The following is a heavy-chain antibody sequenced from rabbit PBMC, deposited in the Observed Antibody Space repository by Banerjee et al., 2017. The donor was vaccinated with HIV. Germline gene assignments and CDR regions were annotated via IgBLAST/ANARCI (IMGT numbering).Heavy chain of an antibody. Sequence: QGQLEESGGDLVKPEGSLTLTCTASGFSLSSNYWICWVRQAPGKGLQWIACIYAGKGDTDYASWVNGRFTISSDNAQNTVDLQMNSLTAADTATYFCARIRYAGYAGFGYADLWGPGTLVTVS. D-gene: IGHD4-2*01. CDR2: IYAGKGDT. V-gene: IGHV1S45*01. CDR1: GFSLSSNYW. CDR3: ARIRYAGYAGFGYADL. J-gene: IGHJ4*01.